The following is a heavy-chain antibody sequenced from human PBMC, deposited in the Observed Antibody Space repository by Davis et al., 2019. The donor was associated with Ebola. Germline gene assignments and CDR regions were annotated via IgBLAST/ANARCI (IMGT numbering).Heavy chain of an antibody. D-gene: IGHD3-10*01. CDR3: ARERGPYILGWFEPFDI. Sequence: GESLKISCAASGFTFSSYTMNWVRQAPGRGLEWVSWISGSSGYKYYAASVKGRLTISRDNAKNSLLLQMDSLTAEDTAVYYCARERGPYILGWFEPFDIWGQGTRVTVSS. CDR1: GFTFSSYT. CDR2: ISGSSGYK. J-gene: IGHJ3*02. V-gene: IGHV3-21*01.